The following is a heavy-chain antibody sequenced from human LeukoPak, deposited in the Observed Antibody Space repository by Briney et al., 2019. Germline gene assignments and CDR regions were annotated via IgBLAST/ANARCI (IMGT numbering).Heavy chain of an antibody. CDR2: IYYSGST. V-gene: IGHV4-39*01. J-gene: IGHJ4*02. Sequence: PSVTLSLTCTVSGGSISSSSYYWGWIRQPPGKGLEWIGSIYYSGSTYYNPSLKSRVTISVDTSKNQFSLKLSSVTAADTAVYYCARQGGGRYSYEDYWGQGTLVTVSS. CDR1: GGSISSSSYY. D-gene: IGHD5-18*01. CDR3: ARQGGGRYSYEDY.